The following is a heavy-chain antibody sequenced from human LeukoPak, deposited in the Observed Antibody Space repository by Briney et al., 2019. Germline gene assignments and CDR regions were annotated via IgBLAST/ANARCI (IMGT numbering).Heavy chain of an antibody. CDR2: ERYDGTKK. J-gene: IGHJ3*01. CDR1: GFTFRAYG. Sequence: PGGSLRLSCAASGFTFRAYGMHWVRQAPGKGLEWVALERYDGTKKYYADSVKGRFTISRDPSKNTLYLQMNILRVEDTAVYYCTKDRYSSDWYEMDAFDVWGPGTMVTV. V-gene: IGHV3-30*02. D-gene: IGHD6-13*01. CDR3: TKDRYSSDWYEMDAFDV.